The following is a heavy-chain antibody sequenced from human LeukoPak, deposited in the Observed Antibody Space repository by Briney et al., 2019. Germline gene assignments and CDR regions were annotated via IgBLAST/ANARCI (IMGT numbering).Heavy chain of an antibody. V-gene: IGHV1-2*02. J-gene: IGHJ5*02. Sequence: ASVKVSCKASGYTFTAYYMHWVRQAPGQGLEWMGWINPNSGGTNYAQKFQGRVTMTRDTSIRTAYMELSRLRSDDTAVYYCARASVITGSTETFDPWGQGTLVTVSS. CDR2: INPNSGGT. CDR3: ARASVITGSTETFDP. CDR1: GYTFTAYY. D-gene: IGHD1-20*01.